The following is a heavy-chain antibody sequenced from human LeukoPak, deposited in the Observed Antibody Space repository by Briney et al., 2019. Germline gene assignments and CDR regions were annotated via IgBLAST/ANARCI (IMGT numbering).Heavy chain of an antibody. V-gene: IGHV1-2*02. Sequence: ATVKVSCKASGYTFTGHYMHWVRQAPGQGLEWMGWINPDSGGTNYAQKFQGRVTMTRDTSISTAYMELSRLRFDDTALYYCTRGGGGATAPSDYWGQGTLVTVSS. D-gene: IGHD1-26*01. CDR2: INPDSGGT. J-gene: IGHJ4*02. CDR3: TRGGGGATAPSDY. CDR1: GYTFTGHY.